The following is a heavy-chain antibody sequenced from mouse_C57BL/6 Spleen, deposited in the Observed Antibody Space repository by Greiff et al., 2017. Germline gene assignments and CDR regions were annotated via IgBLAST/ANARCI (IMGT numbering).Heavy chain of an antibody. CDR2: INPGSGGT. CDR1: GYAFTNYL. J-gene: IGHJ2*01. Sequence: QVQLQQSGAELVRPGTSVKVSCKASGYAFTNYLIEWVKQRPGQGLEWIGVINPGSGGTNYNEKFKGKATLTADKSSSTAYMQLSSLTSEDSAVYFCAREETFGCRGQGTTLTVSS. V-gene: IGHV1-54*01. CDR3: AREETFGC.